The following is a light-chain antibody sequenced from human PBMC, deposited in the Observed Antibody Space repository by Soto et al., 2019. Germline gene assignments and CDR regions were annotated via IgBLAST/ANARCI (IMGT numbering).Light chain of an antibody. V-gene: IGLV2-11*01. CDR2: TNN. CDR1: SSDVGGYNY. CDR3: AAWDDSLNGVV. Sequence: QSALTQPRSVSGSPGQSVTISCTGTSSDVGGYNYVSWYQQHPGKAPKLLIYTNNQRPSGVPDRFSGSKSGTSASLAISGLQSEDEADYYCAAWDDSLNGVVFGGGTKVTVL. J-gene: IGLJ2*01.